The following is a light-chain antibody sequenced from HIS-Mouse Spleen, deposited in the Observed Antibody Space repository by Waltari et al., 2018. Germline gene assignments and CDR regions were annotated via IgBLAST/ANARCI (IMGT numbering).Light chain of an antibody. J-gene: IGLJ1*01. CDR2: DVS. CDR3: CSYAGSYTGV. CDR1: SSDVGGYHY. Sequence: QSALTQPRSVSGSPGQSVTISCTGTSSDVGGYHYVSWYQQHPGKATNLMIYDVSKRPSGVPDRFSGSKSGNTASLTISGLQAEDEADYYCCSYAGSYTGVFGTGTKVTVL. V-gene: IGLV2-11*01.